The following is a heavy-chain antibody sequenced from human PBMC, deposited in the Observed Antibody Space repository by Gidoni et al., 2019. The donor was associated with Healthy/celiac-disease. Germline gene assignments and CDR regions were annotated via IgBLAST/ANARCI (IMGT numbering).Heavy chain of an antibody. J-gene: IGHJ4*02. CDR2: IRSKANSYAT. Sequence: EVQLVESGGGLVKPGGSMKLSCEASGLTLSGSAMHWVRQASGKGLEWFGRIRSKANSYATAYAASVKGRFTISRDDSKNTAYLQMNSLKTEDTAVYYCTSGFRSNLNSGSLDQYWGQGTLVTVSS. CDR3: TSGFRSNLNSGSLDQY. V-gene: IGHV3-73*01. CDR1: GLTLSGSA. D-gene: IGHD1-26*01.